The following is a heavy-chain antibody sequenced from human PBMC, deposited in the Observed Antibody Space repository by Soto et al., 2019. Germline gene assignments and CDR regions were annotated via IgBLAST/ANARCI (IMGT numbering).Heavy chain of an antibody. V-gene: IGHV3-30*18. Sequence: QVQLVESGGGVVQPGRSLRLSCAASGFTFSSYGMHWVLQAPGKGLEWVADISYDGSNKYYADSVKGRFTISRDNAKNKLYLQMNSLRAEDTEVDYCAKAADTAMFGDYFDYWGQGTLVTVSS. J-gene: IGHJ4*02. D-gene: IGHD5-18*01. CDR3: AKAADTAMFGDYFDY. CDR2: ISYDGSNK. CDR1: GFTFSSYG.